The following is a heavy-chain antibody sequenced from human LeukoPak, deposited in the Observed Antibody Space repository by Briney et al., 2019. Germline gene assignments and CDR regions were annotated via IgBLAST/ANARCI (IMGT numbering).Heavy chain of an antibody. D-gene: IGHD5-24*01. J-gene: IGHJ6*03. CDR3: ARVSSAADGYYYYYYMDV. CDR1: GGSISSYY. Sequence: PSETLSLTCTVSGGSISSYYWSWIRQPPGKGLEWIGYIYYIGSTNYNPSLKSRVTISVDTSKNQFSLKLNSVTAADTAVYYCARVSSAADGYYYYYYMDVWGKGTTVTVSS. CDR2: IYYIGST. V-gene: IGHV4-59*01.